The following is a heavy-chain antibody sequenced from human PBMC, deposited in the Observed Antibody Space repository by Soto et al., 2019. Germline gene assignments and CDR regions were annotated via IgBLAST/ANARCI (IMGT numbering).Heavy chain of an antibody. J-gene: IGHJ6*02. V-gene: IGHV1-69*13. D-gene: IGHD6-19*01. CDR3: AREGSTGIAVAGTDETYYYYGMDV. Sequence: ASVKVSCKASGGTFSSYAISWVRQAPGQGLEWMGGIIPIFGTANYAQKFQGRVTITADESTSTAYMELSSLRSEDTAVYYCAREGSTGIAVAGTDETYYYYGMDVWGQGTTVTVSS. CDR2: IIPIFGTA. CDR1: GGTFSSYA.